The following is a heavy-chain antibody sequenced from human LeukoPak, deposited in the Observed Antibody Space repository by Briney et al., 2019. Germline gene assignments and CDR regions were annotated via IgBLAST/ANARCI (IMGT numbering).Heavy chain of an antibody. D-gene: IGHD1-26*01. CDR1: GGSISSGGYY. CDR3: APGGMGAIGVNWFDP. Sequence: SQTLSLTCTVSGGSISSGGYYWSWIRQHPGKGLEWIGYIYYSGSTYYNPSLKSRVTISVDTSKNQFSLKLSSVTAADTAVYYCAPGGMGAIGVNWFDPWGQGTLVTVSS. CDR2: IYYSGST. V-gene: IGHV4-31*03. J-gene: IGHJ5*02.